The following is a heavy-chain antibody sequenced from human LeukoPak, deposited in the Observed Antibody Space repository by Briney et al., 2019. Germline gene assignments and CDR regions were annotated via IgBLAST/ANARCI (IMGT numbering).Heavy chain of an antibody. D-gene: IGHD3-22*01. Sequence: SQTLSLTCTVAGGSISSGGNYCSWIRQHPGRGLEWFRYIYYSGSTYYNPSLKSRVTIPVDTSKNQFSLKLSSVIAADTAVYYCARVDYYESRKMYYFDYWGQGTLVTVSS. J-gene: IGHJ4*02. CDR2: IYYSGST. CDR1: GGSISSGGNY. CDR3: ARVDYYESRKMYYFDY. V-gene: IGHV4-31*03.